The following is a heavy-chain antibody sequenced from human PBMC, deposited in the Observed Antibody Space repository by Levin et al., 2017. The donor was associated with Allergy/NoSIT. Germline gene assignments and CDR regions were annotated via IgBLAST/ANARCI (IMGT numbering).Heavy chain of an antibody. Sequence: PGGSLRLSCAASGFAFSSYPMTWVRQAPGKGLEWVSSVSGSGDTTYHADSVKGRFTISRDNSKNTVYLQMNSLRAEDTALYFCAKEAFGGVIVGDWFDPRGQGTMVMVSA. D-gene: IGHD3-16*02. J-gene: IGHJ5*02. CDR2: VSGSGDTT. V-gene: IGHV3-23*01. CDR1: GFAFSSYP. CDR3: AKEAFGGVIVGDWFDP.